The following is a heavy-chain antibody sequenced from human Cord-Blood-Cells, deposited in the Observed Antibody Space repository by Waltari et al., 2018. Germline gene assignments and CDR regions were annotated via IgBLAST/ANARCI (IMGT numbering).Heavy chain of an antibody. D-gene: IGHD6-19*01. V-gene: IGHV6-1*01. Sequence: KPSQTLSLTCAISGDSVSSNSAAWNWIRQSPSRGLEWLGRTYYRSKWYNDYAVSVKSRITINPDTSKNQFSLQLNSVTPEDTAVYYCARVAGYSSGWYRGYFDYWGQGTLVTVSS. CDR2: TYYRSKWYN. J-gene: IGHJ4*02. CDR3: ARVAGYSSGWYRGYFDY. CDR1: GDSVSSNSAA.